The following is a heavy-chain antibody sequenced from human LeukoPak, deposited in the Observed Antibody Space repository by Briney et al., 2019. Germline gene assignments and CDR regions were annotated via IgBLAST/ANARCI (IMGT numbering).Heavy chain of an antibody. CDR1: GYTFTSYG. Sequence: GASVKVSCKASGYTFTSYGISWVRQAPGQGLEWMGWISANDGNTDYPQKLQGRVTMTTDTSTSTAYMELRSLRSDDTAVYYCAKGLVAIGDPCDYWGQGTLVTVSS. V-gene: IGHV1-18*01. J-gene: IGHJ4*02. D-gene: IGHD2-21*01. CDR2: ISANDGNT. CDR3: AKGLVAIGDPCDY.